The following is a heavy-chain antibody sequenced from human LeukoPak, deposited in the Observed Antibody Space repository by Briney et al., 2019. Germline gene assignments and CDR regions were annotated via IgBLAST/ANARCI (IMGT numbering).Heavy chain of an antibody. CDR2: IKSKTDDGTT. CDR3: THYTVTTSFDY. V-gene: IGHV3-15*07. D-gene: IGHD4-11*01. CDR1: GFTVSNAW. Sequence: GGSLRLSCAASGFTVSNAWMNWVRQAPGKGLEWVGRIKSKTDDGTTDYAAPVKGRFTISRDDSKNTLFLQMNSLKTEDTAVYYCTHYTVTTSFDYWGQGTLVTVSS. J-gene: IGHJ4*02.